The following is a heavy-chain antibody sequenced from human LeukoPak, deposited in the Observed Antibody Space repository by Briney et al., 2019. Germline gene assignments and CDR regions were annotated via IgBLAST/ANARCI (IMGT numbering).Heavy chain of an antibody. J-gene: IGHJ6*02. CDR1: GFTSSSYA. D-gene: IGHD3-10*01. Sequence: GGSLRLSCAASGFTSSSYAMHWVRQAPGKGLEWVAVISYDGSNKYYADSVKGRFTISRDNSKNTLYLQMNSLRAEDTAVYYCARYMTTPAGESDYYGMDVWGQGTTVTVSS. CDR3: ARYMTTPAGESDYYGMDV. CDR2: ISYDGSNK. V-gene: IGHV3-30-3*01.